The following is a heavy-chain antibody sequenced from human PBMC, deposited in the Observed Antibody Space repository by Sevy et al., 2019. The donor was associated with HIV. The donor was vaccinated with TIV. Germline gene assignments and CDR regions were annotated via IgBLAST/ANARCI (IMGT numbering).Heavy chain of an antibody. Sequence: ASVKVSCKASGYTFTDYYIHWVRQAPGQGLEWMGWINPKSGGTNYTLKFHGRVTMTRDTSISTAYMELSRLRSDDTAVYDCARVVEPAGIDPYYYGVDVWGPGATVTVSS. J-gene: IGHJ6*02. CDR3: ARVVEPAGIDPYYYGVDV. D-gene: IGHD2-2*02. CDR2: INPKSGGT. CDR1: GYTFTDYY. V-gene: IGHV1-2*02.